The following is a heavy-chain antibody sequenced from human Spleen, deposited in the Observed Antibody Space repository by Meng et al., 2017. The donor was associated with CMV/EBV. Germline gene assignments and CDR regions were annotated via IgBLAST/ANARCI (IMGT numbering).Heavy chain of an antibody. CDR2: IYPGDSDT. CDR1: GYSFTSYW. V-gene: IGHV5-51*01. Sequence: GGSLRLSCKGSGYSFTSYWIGWVRQMPGKGLEWMGIIYPGDSDTRYSPSFQGQVTISADKSISTAYLQWSSLKASDTAMYYCARRGYSGYDYPRITADRYYGMDVWGQGTTVTVSS. CDR3: ARRGYSGYDYPRITADRYYGMDV. D-gene: IGHD5-12*01. J-gene: IGHJ6*02.